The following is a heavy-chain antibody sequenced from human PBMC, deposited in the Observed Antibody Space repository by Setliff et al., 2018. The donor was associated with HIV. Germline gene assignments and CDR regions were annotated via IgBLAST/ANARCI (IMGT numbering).Heavy chain of an antibody. CDR3: AREIGDYYDSSGYYPPTDYYYGMDV. J-gene: IGHJ6*02. CDR2: ISTYNGNT. CDR1: GGTFTSYD. D-gene: IGHD3-22*01. V-gene: IGHV1-18*01. Sequence: ASVKVSCKASGGTFTSYDISWVRQAPGQGLEWMGWISTYNGNTNYAQKLQGRVTMTPDTSTRTAYMELRSLRSDDTDVYYCAREIGDYYDSSGYYPPTDYYYGMDVWGQGTTVTVSS.